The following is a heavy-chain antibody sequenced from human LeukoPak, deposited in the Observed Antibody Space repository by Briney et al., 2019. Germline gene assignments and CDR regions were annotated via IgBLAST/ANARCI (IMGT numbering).Heavy chain of an antibody. V-gene: IGHV5-51*01. D-gene: IGHD3-9*01. CDR2: IYPGDSDT. Sequence: PGESLKISCKGSGYSFTSYWIGWVRQMPGKGQEWMGIIYPGDSDTRYSPSFQGQVTISADKSISTAYLQWSSLKASDTAMYYCARGYYDILTGYYGLGWFDPWGQGTLVTVSS. CDR3: ARGYYDILTGYYGLGWFDP. CDR1: GYSFTSYW. J-gene: IGHJ5*02.